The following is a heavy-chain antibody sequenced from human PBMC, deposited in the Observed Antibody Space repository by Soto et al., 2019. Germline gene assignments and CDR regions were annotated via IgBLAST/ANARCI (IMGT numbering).Heavy chain of an antibody. CDR2: ISGNHVAT. CDR3: ERSPLASRPSWFDP. D-gene: IGHD6-6*01. CDR1: GYRFSGYG. V-gene: IGHV1-18*04. Sequence: QVQLVQSGPEVRKPGASVKVSCRTSGYRFSGYGIHWARLGRGQGLEWMGWISGNHVATQYPQRFHGRITMTTDASTGTGYMELRSLGVDDTAIYFCERSPLASRPSWFDPWGPGTPVTVSS. J-gene: IGHJ5*02.